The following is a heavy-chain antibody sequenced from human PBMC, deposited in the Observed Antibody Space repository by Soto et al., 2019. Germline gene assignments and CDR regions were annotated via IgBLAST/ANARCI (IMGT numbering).Heavy chain of an antibody. CDR3: ARDGPPLFD. V-gene: IGHV1-18*01. Sequence: QVQLVQSGAEVKKPGASVKVSCKASGYTFASYAISWVRQAPEQGLDWMGWISAYNVNTNYAQKLQGRVTRTTDTSRSTAYMELRSLRSDDTAVYYCARDGPPLFDWGQGTLVSVSS. CDR1: GYTFASYA. J-gene: IGHJ4*02. CDR2: ISAYNVNT. D-gene: IGHD3-10*02.